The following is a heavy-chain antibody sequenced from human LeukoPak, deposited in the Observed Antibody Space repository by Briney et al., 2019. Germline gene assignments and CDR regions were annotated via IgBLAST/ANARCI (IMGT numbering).Heavy chain of an antibody. Sequence: PGGSLRLSCAASGFTFSSYWMSWVRQAPGKGLEWVANIKQDGSEKYYVDSVKGRFTISRDNAKNSLYLQMNSLRAEDTAVYYCARGEISKGAAAAGSYFQHWGQGTLVTVSS. J-gene: IGHJ1*01. CDR2: IKQDGSEK. CDR1: GFTFSSYW. D-gene: IGHD6-13*01. CDR3: ARGEISKGAAAAGSYFQH. V-gene: IGHV3-7*01.